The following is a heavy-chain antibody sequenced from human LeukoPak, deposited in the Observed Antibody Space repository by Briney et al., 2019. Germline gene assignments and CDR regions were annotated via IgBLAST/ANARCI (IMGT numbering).Heavy chain of an antibody. V-gene: IGHV1-8*01. J-gene: IGHJ3*02. CDR3: AGYGWGSYRSYDAFDI. D-gene: IGHD3-10*01. CDR2: MDPNSGNT. CDR1: GYTFTSYD. Sequence: GSSVKVSRKASGYTFTSYDINGVRQATGHGREGMGWMDPNSGNTGYAQKYQGRVTMTRNTSISTAYMELSSLRSEDTAVYYCAGYGWGSYRSYDAFDIWGQGTMVTVSS.